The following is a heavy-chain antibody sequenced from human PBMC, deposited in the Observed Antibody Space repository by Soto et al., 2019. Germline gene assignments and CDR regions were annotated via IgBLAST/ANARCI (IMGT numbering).Heavy chain of an antibody. CDR1: EFAFGSYW. CDR3: LRDQRHWNEFADQ. D-gene: IGHD1-1*01. CDR2: ISQDGAIA. J-gene: IGHJ4*02. Sequence: VQLVESGGGLVQPGGSLRLSCAASEFAFGSYWMHWVRQAPGKGLVWVSRISQDGAIATQADSVKGRFTISRDNAKNTLFLQMNSLRADDTAVYYCLRDQRHWNEFADQWGQGTLVTVSS. V-gene: IGHV3-74*01.